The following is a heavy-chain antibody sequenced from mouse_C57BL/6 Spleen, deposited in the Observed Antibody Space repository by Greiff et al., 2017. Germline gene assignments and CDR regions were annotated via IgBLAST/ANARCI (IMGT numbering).Heavy chain of an antibody. CDR3: TTDYYGSSQNYYAMDY. V-gene: IGHV14-4*01. J-gene: IGHJ4*01. D-gene: IGHD1-1*01. CDR1: GFNIKDDY. Sequence: EVQLQQSGAELVRPGASVKLSCTASGFNIKDDYMHWVKQRPEQGLEWIGWIVPENGDTEYASKFQGKATITADTSSNTAYLQLSSLTSEDTAVYYCTTDYYGSSQNYYAMDYWGQGTSVTVSS. CDR2: IVPENGDT.